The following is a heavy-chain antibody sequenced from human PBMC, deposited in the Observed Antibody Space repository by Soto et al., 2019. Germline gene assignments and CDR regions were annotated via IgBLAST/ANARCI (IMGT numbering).Heavy chain of an antibody. CDR1: GFMFSTYV. Sequence: GGSLRLSCATSGFMFSTYVMNWVRRAPGKGLEWVSSINGRSNYKYYANSVRGRFTISRDNAKNSLFLQMSSLTAEDTAVYYCAREDGIAGETSAFDYWGHGTLVTVSS. CDR3: AREDGIAGETSAFDY. CDR2: INGRSNYK. D-gene: IGHD1-26*01. J-gene: IGHJ4*01. V-gene: IGHV3-21*01.